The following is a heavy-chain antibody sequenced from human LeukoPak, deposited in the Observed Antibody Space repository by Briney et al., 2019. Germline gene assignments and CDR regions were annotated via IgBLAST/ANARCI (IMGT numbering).Heavy chain of an antibody. CDR3: ARDVEIGSVLLWFGELWDY. D-gene: IGHD3-10*01. J-gene: IGHJ4*02. Sequence: GASVKVSCKASGYTFTGYYMHWVRQAPGQGLEWMGWINPNSGGTNYAQKFQGRVTMTRDTSISTAYMELSRLRSDDTAVYYCARDVEIGSVLLWFGELWDYWGQGTLVTVSS. CDR2: INPNSGGT. CDR1: GYTFTGYY. V-gene: IGHV1-2*02.